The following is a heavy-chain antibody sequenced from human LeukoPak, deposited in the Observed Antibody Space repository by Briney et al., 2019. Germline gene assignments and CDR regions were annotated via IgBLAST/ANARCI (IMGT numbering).Heavy chain of an antibody. J-gene: IGHJ6*02. CDR1: GFTFSSYA. CDR3: AKDPPKWELLLYYYYGMDV. V-gene: IGHV3-23*01. Sequence: GGSLRLSCAASGFTFSSYAMSWVRQAPGKGLEWVPAISGSGGSTYYADSVKGRFTISRDNSKNTLYLQMNSLRAEDTAVYYCAKDPPKWELLLYYYYGMDVWGQGTTVTVSS. D-gene: IGHD1-26*01. CDR2: ISGSGGST.